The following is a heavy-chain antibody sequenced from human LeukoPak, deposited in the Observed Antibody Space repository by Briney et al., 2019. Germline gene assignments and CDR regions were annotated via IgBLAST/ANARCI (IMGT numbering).Heavy chain of an antibody. CDR2: INSDGSST. J-gene: IGHJ2*01. CDR1: GFTFSSYW. Sequence: GSLRLSCAASGFTFSSYWMHWVRQATGKGLVWVSRINSDGSSTNYADSVKGRFTISRDNAKNTLYLQMNSLRAEDTAMYYCARGPYGGNPAWSFDLWGRGTLVTVSS. D-gene: IGHD4-23*01. CDR3: ARGPYGGNPAWSFDL. V-gene: IGHV3-74*01.